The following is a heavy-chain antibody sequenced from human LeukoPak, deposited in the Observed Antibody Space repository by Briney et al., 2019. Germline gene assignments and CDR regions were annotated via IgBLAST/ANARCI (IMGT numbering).Heavy chain of an antibody. CDR1: GFTFSSYA. CDR3: AKERRYYYDSSGYFSYFDY. D-gene: IGHD3-22*01. V-gene: IGHV3-23*01. Sequence: PGGSLRLSCAASGFTFSSYAMSWVRQAPGKGLEWVSAISGSGGSTYYADSAKGRFTISRDNSKNTLYLQMNSLRAEDTAVYYCAKERRYYYDSSGYFSYFDYWGQGTLVTVSS. CDR2: ISGSGGST. J-gene: IGHJ4*02.